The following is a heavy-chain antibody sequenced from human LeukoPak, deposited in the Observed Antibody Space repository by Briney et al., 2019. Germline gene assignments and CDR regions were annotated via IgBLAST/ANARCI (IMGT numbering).Heavy chain of an antibody. CDR2: ISGSGGST. Sequence: GGSLRLSCAASGFTFSSYAMTWVRQAPGKGLEWVSAISGSGGSTYYADSVKGRFTISRDNSKNTLYLQMNSLRAEDTAVYYCARRDEYYYYGMDVWGQGTTVTVSS. V-gene: IGHV3-23*01. CDR3: ARRDEYYYYGMDV. CDR1: GFTFSSYA. J-gene: IGHJ6*02.